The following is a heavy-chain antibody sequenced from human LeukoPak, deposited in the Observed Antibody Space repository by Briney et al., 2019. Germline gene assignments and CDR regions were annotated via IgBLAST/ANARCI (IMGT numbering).Heavy chain of an antibody. CDR1: GGSISSSSYY. J-gene: IGHJ3*02. CDR2: IYYSGST. V-gene: IGHV4-39*07. Sequence: SETLSLTCTVSGGSISSSSYYWGWIRQPPGKGLEWIGSIYYSGSTYYNPSLKSRVTISVDTSKNQFSLKLSSVTAADTAVYYCAASGSNCSSTSCYSLDDAFDIWGQGTMVTVSS. D-gene: IGHD2-2*01. CDR3: AASGSNCSSTSCYSLDDAFDI.